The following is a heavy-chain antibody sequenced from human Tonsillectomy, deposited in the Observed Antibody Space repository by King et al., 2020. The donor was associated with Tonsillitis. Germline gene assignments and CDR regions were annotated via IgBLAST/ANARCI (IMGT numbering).Heavy chain of an antibody. CDR1: GFTISNFG. CDR2: IRSDGSNK. Sequence: VQLVESGGGVVQPGGSLRLSCAASGFTISNFGMHWVRQAPAKGLEWVAFIRSDGSNKNYADSVKGRFTISRDNSKKTLYLQMSSLRAEDTAVYYCARAGANWGFFAYWGQGTLLTVSS. CDR3: ARAGANWGFFAY. D-gene: IGHD7-27*01. V-gene: IGHV3-30*02. J-gene: IGHJ4*02.